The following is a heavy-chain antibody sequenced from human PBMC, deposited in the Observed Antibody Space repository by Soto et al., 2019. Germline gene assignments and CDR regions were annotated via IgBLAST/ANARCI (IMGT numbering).Heavy chain of an antibody. CDR1: GDSVSSNSAA. CDR3: ARDLVAVAGMDTDWFDT. D-gene: IGHD6-19*01. J-gene: IGHJ5*02. Sequence: SQTLSLTCAISGDSVSSNSAAWNWIRQSPSRGLEWLGRTYYRSKWYNDYAVSVKSRITINPDTSKNQFSLQLNSVTPEDTAVYYCARDLVAVAGMDTDWFDTWGQGTLVTVSS. CDR2: TYYRSKWYN. V-gene: IGHV6-1*01.